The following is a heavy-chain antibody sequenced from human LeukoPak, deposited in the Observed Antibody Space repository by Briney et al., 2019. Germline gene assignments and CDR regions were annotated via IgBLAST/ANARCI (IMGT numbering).Heavy chain of an antibody. J-gene: IGHJ4*02. D-gene: IGHD3-9*01. Sequence: GGSLRLSCAASGFTFSSYAMSWVRQAPGKGLEWVSAISGSGGTTYYADSVKGRFTISRDNSKNTLYLQMNSLRAEDTAVYYCARDDYDILTGLPGFAYWGQGTLVTVSS. CDR3: ARDDYDILTGLPGFAY. V-gene: IGHV3-23*01. CDR2: ISGSGGTT. CDR1: GFTFSSYA.